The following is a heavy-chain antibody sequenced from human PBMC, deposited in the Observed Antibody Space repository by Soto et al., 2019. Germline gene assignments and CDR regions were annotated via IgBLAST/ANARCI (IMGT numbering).Heavy chain of an antibody. J-gene: IGHJ4*02. D-gene: IGHD3-10*01. CDR3: AKVGSERYYGSGSYWGTFDY. Sequence: QVQLVESGGGVVQPGRSLRLSCAASGFTFSSYGMHWVRQAPGKGLEWVAVISYDGSNKYYADSVKGRFTISRDNSKNTLYLQMNSLRAEDTAVYYCAKVGSERYYGSGSYWGTFDYLGQGTLVTVSS. CDR2: ISYDGSNK. CDR1: GFTFSSYG. V-gene: IGHV3-30*18.